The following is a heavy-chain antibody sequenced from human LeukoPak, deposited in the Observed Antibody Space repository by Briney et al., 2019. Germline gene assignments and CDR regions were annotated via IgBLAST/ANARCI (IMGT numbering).Heavy chain of an antibody. CDR3: ARASLDYYYYYMDV. CDR1: GGTFSSYA. V-gene: IGHV1-2*02. D-gene: IGHD2-2*03. CDR2: INPNSGGT. Sequence: ASVKVSCKASGGTFSSYAISWVRQAPGQGLEWMGWINPNSGGTNYAQKFQGRVTMTRDTSISTAYMELSRLRSDDTAVYYCARASLDYYYYYMDVWGKGTTVTVSS. J-gene: IGHJ6*03.